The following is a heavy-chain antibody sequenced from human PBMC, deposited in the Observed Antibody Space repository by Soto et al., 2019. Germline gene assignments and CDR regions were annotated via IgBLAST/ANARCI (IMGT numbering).Heavy chain of an antibody. CDR1: GFTFSSYG. V-gene: IGHV3-30*18. D-gene: IGHD1-26*01. Sequence: PGGSLRLSCAASGFTFSSYGMHWVRQAPGKGLEWVAVISYDGSNKYYADSVKGRFTISRDNSKNTLYLQMNSLRAEDTAVYYCAKEWELYYYYYYGMDVWGQGTTVTV. CDR3: AKEWELYYYYYYGMDV. J-gene: IGHJ6*02. CDR2: ISYDGSNK.